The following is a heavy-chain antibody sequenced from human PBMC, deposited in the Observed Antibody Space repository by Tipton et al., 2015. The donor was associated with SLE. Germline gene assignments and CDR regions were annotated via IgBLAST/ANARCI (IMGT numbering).Heavy chain of an antibody. CDR1: GFTFSNYW. CDR3: AKRVAPNYFDY. CDR2: VSGSGGST. Sequence: SLRLSCAASGFTFSNYWMHWVRQAPGKGLEWVSAVSGSGGSTYYADSVKGRFTISRDNSKNTLYLQMNSLRAEDTAVYYCAKRVAPNYFDYWGQGTLVTVSS. J-gene: IGHJ4*02. V-gene: IGHV3-23*01. D-gene: IGHD5-12*01.